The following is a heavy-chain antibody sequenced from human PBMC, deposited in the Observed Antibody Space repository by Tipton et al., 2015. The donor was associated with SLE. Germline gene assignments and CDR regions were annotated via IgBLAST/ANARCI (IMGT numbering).Heavy chain of an antibody. J-gene: IGHJ4*02. CDR3: ARVSDSSSHFFDY. D-gene: IGHD6-6*01. Sequence: TLSLTCTVSGGSISSYYWSWIRQPPGKGLEWIGYIYYSGSTNYNPSLKSRVIISVDTSKNQFSLKLSSVTAADTAVYYCARVSDSSSHFFDYWGQGTLVTVSS. CDR1: GGSISSYY. CDR2: IYYSGST. V-gene: IGHV4-59*01.